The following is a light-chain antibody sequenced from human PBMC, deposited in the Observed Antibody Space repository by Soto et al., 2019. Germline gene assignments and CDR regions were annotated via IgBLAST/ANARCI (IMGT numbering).Light chain of an antibody. CDR2: SNN. CDR3: AAWDDSLNGVV. CDR1: YSNIGSNT. Sequence: QAVVTQPPSASGTPGQRVTISCSGSYSNIGSNTVNWYQQLPGTAPKLLIYSNNQRPSGVPDRFSASKSGTSASLAISGLQSEDEADYYCAAWDDSLNGVVFGGGTKLTVL. J-gene: IGLJ2*01. V-gene: IGLV1-44*01.